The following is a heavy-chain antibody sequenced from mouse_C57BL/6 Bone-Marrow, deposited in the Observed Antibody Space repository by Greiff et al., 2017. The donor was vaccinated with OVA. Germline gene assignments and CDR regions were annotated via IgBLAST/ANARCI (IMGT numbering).Heavy chain of an antibody. CDR3: ARSSYGSSYVRYFDV. CDR1: GYTFTSYG. V-gene: IGHV1-81*01. J-gene: IGHJ1*03. CDR2: IYPRSGNT. Sequence: QVQLKESGAELARPGASVKLPCKASGYTFTSYGISWVKQRTGQGLEWIGEIYPRSGNTYYNEKFKGKATLTADKSSSTAYMELRSLTSEDSAVYFCARSSYGSSYVRYFDVWGTGTTVTVSS. D-gene: IGHD1-1*01.